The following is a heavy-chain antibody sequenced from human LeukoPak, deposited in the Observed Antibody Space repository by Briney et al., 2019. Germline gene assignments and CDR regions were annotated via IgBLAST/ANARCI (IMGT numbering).Heavy chain of an antibody. D-gene: IGHD2-2*01. Sequence: GRPLRLSCAASGFTFSSYGMHWVRQAPGKGLEWVAVIWYDGSNKYYAGSVKGRFTISRDNSKNTLYLQMNSLRAEDTAVYYCAKSSSTSWTFDYWGQGTLVTVSS. CDR2: IWYDGSNK. J-gene: IGHJ4*02. CDR1: GFTFSSYG. CDR3: AKSSSTSWTFDY. V-gene: IGHV3-33*06.